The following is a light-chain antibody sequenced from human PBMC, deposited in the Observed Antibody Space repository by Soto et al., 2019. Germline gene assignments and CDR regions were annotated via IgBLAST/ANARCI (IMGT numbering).Light chain of an antibody. CDR3: QQYGMSPA. CDR2: GAS. Sequence: EIVLTQSPGTLSLSPGERATLSCRASQIVTSSYLAWYQQKPGQAPRLLIYGASSRATGIPDRFSGSGSGTDFTLTISRLEPDDFAVYYCQQYGMSPAFGGGTKVEIK. V-gene: IGKV3-20*01. CDR1: QIVTSSY. J-gene: IGKJ4*01.